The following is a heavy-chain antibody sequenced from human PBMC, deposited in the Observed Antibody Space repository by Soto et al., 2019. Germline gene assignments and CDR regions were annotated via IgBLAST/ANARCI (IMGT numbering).Heavy chain of an antibody. Sequence: SGPTLVNPTQTLTLTCTFSGFSLITTGVVVSWIRQPPGKALEWLALIYWHDDERYSPSLKSRLTITKDTSKNQVVLTMTNVDPVDTATYYCAHRGGATVGLYYFDYWGQGALVTVSS. J-gene: IGHJ4*02. CDR3: AHRGGATVGLYYFDY. D-gene: IGHD3-16*01. CDR1: GFSLITTGVV. V-gene: IGHV2-5*01. CDR2: IYWHDDE.